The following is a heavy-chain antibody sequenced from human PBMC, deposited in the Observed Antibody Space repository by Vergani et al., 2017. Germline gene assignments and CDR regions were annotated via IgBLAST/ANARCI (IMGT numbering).Heavy chain of an antibody. D-gene: IGHD6-19*01. V-gene: IGHV3-20*04. Sequence: EVQLVESGGGVERPGGSLRLSCAASGFTFDDYGMSWVRQAPGKGLEWVSGINWNGCSTGYAHSVKGRFTISRDNSKNTLFLQMNSLRPEDTAVYYCARDTVTGSRYFDYWVQGTLDTVSS. CDR2: INWNGCST. J-gene: IGHJ4*02. CDR1: GFTFDDYG. CDR3: ARDTVTGSRYFDY.